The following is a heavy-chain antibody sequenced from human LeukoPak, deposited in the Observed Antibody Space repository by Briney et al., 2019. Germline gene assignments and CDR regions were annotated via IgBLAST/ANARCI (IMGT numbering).Heavy chain of an antibody. CDR1: GFTFSSYS. CDR2: ISSSSSYI. CDR3: ARISGSYSAPFDY. V-gene: IGHV3-21*01. D-gene: IGHD1-26*01. Sequence: GGSLRLSCAASGFTFSSYSMNWVRQAPGKGLEWVSSISSSSSYIYYADSVKGRFTISRDNAKNSLYLQMNSLRAEDTAVYYCARISGSYSAPFDYWGQGTLVTVSS. J-gene: IGHJ4*02.